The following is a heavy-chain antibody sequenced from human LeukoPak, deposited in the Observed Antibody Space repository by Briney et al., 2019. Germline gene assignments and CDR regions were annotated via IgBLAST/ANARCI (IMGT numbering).Heavy chain of an antibody. J-gene: IGHJ5*02. CDR3: ARSLIVVVPAARIGWFDP. D-gene: IGHD2-2*01. CDR1: GGTFSRYT. Sequence: ASVKVSCKASGGTFSRYTFSWVRQAPGQGLEWMGWISAYNGNTNYAQKLQGRVTMTTDTSTSTAYMELRSLRSDDTAVYYCARSLIVVVPAARIGWFDPWGQGTLVTVSS. V-gene: IGHV1-18*01. CDR2: ISAYNGNT.